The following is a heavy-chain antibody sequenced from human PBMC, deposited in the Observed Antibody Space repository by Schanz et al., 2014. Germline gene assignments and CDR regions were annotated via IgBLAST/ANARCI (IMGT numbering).Heavy chain of an antibody. J-gene: IGHJ6*02. CDR1: GFTFSSYA. CDR2: ISGSGGDT. D-gene: IGHD5-18*01. CDR3: AKGRTSMVYDMDV. V-gene: IGHV3-21*02. Sequence: EQLVESGGGAVQPGRSLRLSCAASGFTFSSYAVDWIRQAPGQGLEWVSTISGSGGDTYPADSVKGRFTISRDNAKNSLFLQMSSLRAEDTALYYCAKGRTSMVYDMDVWGQGTTVTVSS.